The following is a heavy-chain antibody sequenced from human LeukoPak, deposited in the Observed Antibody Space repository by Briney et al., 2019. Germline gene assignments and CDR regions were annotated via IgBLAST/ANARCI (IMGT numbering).Heavy chain of an antibody. CDR3: ARDVGGYNYGYSLDS. CDR1: GESFSGYC. J-gene: IGHJ4*02. CDR2: IDHSGST. Sequence: SETLSLTCAVYGESFSGYCWSWIRQPPGKGLEWIGEIDHSGSTNYNPSLKSRFTISVDTSKKQFSLKLSSVTAADTAVYYCARDVGGYNYGYSLDSWGQGTLVSVSS. V-gene: IGHV4-34*01. D-gene: IGHD5-18*01.